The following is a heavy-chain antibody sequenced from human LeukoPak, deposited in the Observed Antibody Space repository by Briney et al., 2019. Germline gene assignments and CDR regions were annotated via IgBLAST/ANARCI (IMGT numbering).Heavy chain of an antibody. CDR3: ARGGVTRLRYYFDY. D-gene: IGHD4-23*01. Sequence: SETLSLTCTVSGGSISSGGYYWSWIRQPPGKGLEWIGYIYHSGSTYCNPSLKSRVTISVDRSKNQFSLKLSSVTAADTAVYYCARGGVTRLRYYFDYWGQGTLVTVSS. V-gene: IGHV4-30-2*01. J-gene: IGHJ4*02. CDR1: GGSISSGGYY. CDR2: IYHSGST.